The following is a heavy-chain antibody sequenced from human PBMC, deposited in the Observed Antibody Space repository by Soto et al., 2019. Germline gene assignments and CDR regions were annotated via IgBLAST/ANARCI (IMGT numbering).Heavy chain of an antibody. J-gene: IGHJ4*02. D-gene: IGHD5-18*01. CDR2: IFYSGST. Sequence: SETLSLTCTVSGGSIRSYDCTWIRQPPGKGLEWLGYIFYSGSTFYNPSLKSRVTISIHTSKSQFSLQLTSVTAADTAVYYCALGPADKAMVDSCGQAILVSVSP. CDR3: ALGPADKAMVDS. V-gene: IGHV4-59*01. CDR1: GGSIRSYD.